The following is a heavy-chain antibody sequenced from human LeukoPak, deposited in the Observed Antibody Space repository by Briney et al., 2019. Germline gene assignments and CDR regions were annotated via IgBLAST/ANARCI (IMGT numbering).Heavy chain of an antibody. CDR1: GFTSSSFE. CDR2: ISSSGSTI. CDR3: ARLKYYDFWSGYSSLDY. V-gene: IGHV3-48*03. J-gene: IGHJ4*02. Sequence: GSLRLSCAASGFTSSSFEMNWVRQAPGKALEWLSYISSSGSTIYYADSVKGRFTISRDNAKNSLYLQMSTLRAEDTAVYYCARLKYYDFWSGYSSLDYWGQGTLVTVSS. D-gene: IGHD3-3*01.